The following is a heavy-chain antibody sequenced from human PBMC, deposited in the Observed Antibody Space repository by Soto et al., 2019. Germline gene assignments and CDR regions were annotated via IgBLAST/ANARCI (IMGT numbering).Heavy chain of an antibody. CDR1: GGSFSGYY. J-gene: IGHJ4*02. CDR3: ARGIPIYSYVYSFDY. D-gene: IGHD2-15*01. Sequence: QVQLQQWGAGLLKPSETLSLTCAVYGGSFSGYYWSWIRQPPGKGLEWIGEINHSGSTNYNPSLTSRVTISVDKSKNQFSLTLSSVTAADPAVSYCARGIPIYSYVYSFDYWGQGTLVTVSS. V-gene: IGHV4-34*01. CDR2: INHSGST.